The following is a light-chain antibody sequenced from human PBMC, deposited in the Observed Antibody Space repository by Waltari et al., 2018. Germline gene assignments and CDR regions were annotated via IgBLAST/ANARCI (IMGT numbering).Light chain of an antibody. Sequence: QSALTQPRPVSGSPGQSVTISCTGTSSDVGGYKYVPWYQQHPGKAPKHMISDVTERPSGVPDRFSGSKSGNTASLTISGLQAEDEGDYYCCSYAGGDTVVFGGGTKLTVL. V-gene: IGLV2-11*01. CDR3: CSYAGGDTVV. CDR2: DVT. CDR1: SSDVGGYKY. J-gene: IGLJ2*01.